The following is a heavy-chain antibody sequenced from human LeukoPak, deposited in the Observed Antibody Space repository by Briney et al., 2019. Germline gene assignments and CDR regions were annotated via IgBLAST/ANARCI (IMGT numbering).Heavy chain of an antibody. CDR3: ARAPLRYFDWFPSHYFDY. Sequence: ASVKVSCKASGYTFTGYYMHWVRQAPGQGLEWMGLINPNSGGTNYAQKFQGRVTMTRDTSISTAYMELSRLRSDDTTVYYCARAPLRYFDWFPSHYFDYWGQGTLVTVSS. D-gene: IGHD3-9*01. J-gene: IGHJ4*02. CDR1: GYTFTGYY. CDR2: INPNSGGT. V-gene: IGHV1-2*02.